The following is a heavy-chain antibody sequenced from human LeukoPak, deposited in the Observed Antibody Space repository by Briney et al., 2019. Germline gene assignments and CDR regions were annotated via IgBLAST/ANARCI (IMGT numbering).Heavy chain of an antibody. CDR3: TTATSY. Sequence: GGSLRLSCAASGFTFSDAWMSWVRQSPGKGLEWVGRIKSKTYGGTTDYAAPVKGRFSISRDDSKNTVYLQMNCLKTEDTAVYYCTTATSYWGQGSLVTVSS. CDR1: GFTFSDAW. V-gene: IGHV3-15*01. J-gene: IGHJ4*02. CDR2: IKSKTYGGTT.